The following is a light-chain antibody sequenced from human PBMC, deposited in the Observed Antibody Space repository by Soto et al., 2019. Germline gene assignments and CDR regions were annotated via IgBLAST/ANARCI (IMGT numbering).Light chain of an antibody. J-gene: IGKJ4*01. CDR1: QSVSSSY. V-gene: IGKV3-20*01. CDR2: GAS. CDR3: QQYGSSLPLT. Sequence: EIVLTQSPGTLSLSPGERATLSCRASQSVSSSYLAWYQQKPGQAPRLLIYGASSRASGIPDRLSGTGSGTDFTLTISRLEPEDFAVYYCQQYGSSLPLTFGGGTKVDIK.